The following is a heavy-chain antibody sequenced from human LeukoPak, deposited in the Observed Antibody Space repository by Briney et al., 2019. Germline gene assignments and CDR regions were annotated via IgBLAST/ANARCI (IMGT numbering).Heavy chain of an antibody. D-gene: IGHD2-2*01. J-gene: IGHJ6*02. CDR1: GFTFRSYA. V-gene: IGHV3-30*04. CDR2: ISYDGSNK. CDR3: VRDIRRADCSSTSCYVYYYYYCMDV. Sequence: QAGGSLRLACAASGFTFRSYAMHWVRQAPGKGLEWVAVISYDGSNKYYADSVKGRFTLSRDNSKQTLYLQMNSLRAEDTAVYYCVRDIRRADCSSTSCYVYYYYYCMDVWGQGTTVTVSS.